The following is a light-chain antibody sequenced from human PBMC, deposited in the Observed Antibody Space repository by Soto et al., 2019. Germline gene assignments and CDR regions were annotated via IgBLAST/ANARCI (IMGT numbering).Light chain of an antibody. CDR2: GAS. Sequence: EIVLTQSPATLSVSPGERASLSCRASQSVSNNLAWYQQKPGQAPSLLIHGASTRATGIPARFSGSGSETEFTLTISSLQSEDFAVYYCQQYNDWPRTFGQGTKVDIK. CDR3: QQYNDWPRT. V-gene: IGKV3-15*01. J-gene: IGKJ1*01. CDR1: QSVSNN.